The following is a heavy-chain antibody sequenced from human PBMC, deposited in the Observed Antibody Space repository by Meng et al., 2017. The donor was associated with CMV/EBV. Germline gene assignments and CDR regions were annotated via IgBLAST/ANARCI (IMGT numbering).Heavy chain of an antibody. J-gene: IGHJ4*02. CDR2: INHSGST. CDR3: ARGSIAARLGLGD. CDR1: GGSFSGYY. D-gene: IGHD6-6*01. Sequence: QVQLQQWGVGLLKPAETLSLTCAVYGGSFSGYYWSWIRQPPGKGLEWIGEINHSGSTNYNPSLKSRVTISVDTSKNQFSLKLSSVTAADTAVYYCARGSIAARLGLGDWGQGTLVTVSS. V-gene: IGHV4-34*01.